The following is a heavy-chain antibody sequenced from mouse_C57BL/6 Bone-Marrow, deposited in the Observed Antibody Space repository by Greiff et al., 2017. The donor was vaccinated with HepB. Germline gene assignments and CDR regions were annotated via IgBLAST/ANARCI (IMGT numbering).Heavy chain of an antibody. CDR1: GYTFTSYW. Sequence: VQLQQPGAELVKPGASVKMSCKASGYTFTSYWITWVKQRPGQGLEWIGDIYPGSGSTNYNEKFKSKATLTVDTPSSTAYMQLSSLTSEDSAVYYCACNYVDYWGQGTTLTVSS. J-gene: IGHJ2*01. CDR2: IYPGSGST. V-gene: IGHV1-55*01. CDR3: ACNYVDY.